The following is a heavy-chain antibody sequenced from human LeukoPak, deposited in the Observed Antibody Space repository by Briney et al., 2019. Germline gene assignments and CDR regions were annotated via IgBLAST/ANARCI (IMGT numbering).Heavy chain of an antibody. CDR2: INHSGST. J-gene: IGHJ4*02. V-gene: IGHV4-34*01. D-gene: IGHD3-22*01. CDR3: PRAYYYDSSGSQPEFDY. Sequence: SETLSLTCAVYGGSFSGYYWSWIRQPPGKGLEWIGEINHSGSTNYNPSLKSRVTISADTSKNQFSLKLRSVTAADTAVYYCPRAYYYDSSGSQPEFDYWGQGTLVTVSS. CDR1: GGSFSGYY.